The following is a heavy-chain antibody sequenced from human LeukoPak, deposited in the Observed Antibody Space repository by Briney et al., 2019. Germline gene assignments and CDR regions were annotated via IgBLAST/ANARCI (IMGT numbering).Heavy chain of an antibody. V-gene: IGHV3-7*03. Sequence: GGSLRLSCAASGFTFSSYWMSWVRQAPGKGLEWVANIKQDGSEKYYVDSVKGRFTISRDNAKNSLYLQMNSLRAEDTALYYCAKDQLGDSSGYYNGPFYYFDYWGQGTLVTVSS. J-gene: IGHJ4*02. CDR1: GFTFSSYW. CDR2: IKQDGSEK. CDR3: AKDQLGDSSGYYNGPFYYFDY. D-gene: IGHD3-22*01.